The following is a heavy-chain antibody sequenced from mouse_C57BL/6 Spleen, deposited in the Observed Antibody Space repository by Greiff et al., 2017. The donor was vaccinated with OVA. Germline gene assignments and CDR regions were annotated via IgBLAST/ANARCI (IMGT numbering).Heavy chain of an antibody. V-gene: IGHV1-9*01. CDR1: GYTFTGYW. CDR2: ILPGSGST. D-gene: IGHD1-1*01. CDR3: ARRANYYGSSRGYFDV. J-gene: IGHJ1*03. Sequence: VQLQQSGAELMKPGASVKLSCKATGYTFTGYWIEWVKQRPGHGLEWIGEILPGSGSTNYNEKFKGKATFTADTSSNTAYMQLSSLTTEDSAIYYWARRANYYGSSRGYFDVWGTGTTVTVSS.